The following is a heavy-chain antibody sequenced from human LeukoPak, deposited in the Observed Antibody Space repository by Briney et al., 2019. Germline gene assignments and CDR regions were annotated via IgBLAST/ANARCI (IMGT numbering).Heavy chain of an antibody. J-gene: IGHJ4*02. V-gene: IGHV1-46*01. Sequence: ASVKVSCNASGYTFTSYYMHWVRQAPGQGLEWMGIINPSGGSTSYAQKLQGRVTMTRDTSTSTVYMELSSLRSEDTAVYYCARSWESVGDTDYWGQGTLVTVSS. CDR1: GYTFTSYY. D-gene: IGHD1-26*01. CDR2: INPSGGST. CDR3: ARSWESVGDTDY.